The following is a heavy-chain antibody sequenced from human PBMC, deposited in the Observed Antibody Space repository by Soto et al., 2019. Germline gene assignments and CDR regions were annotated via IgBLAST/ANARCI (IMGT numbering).Heavy chain of an antibody. J-gene: IGHJ1*01. CDR2: IYYSGST. CDR3: ASKQTGYSSSWYFQH. Sequence: SETLSLTCTVSGGSISSSSYYWGWIRQPPGKGLEWIGSIYYSGSTYYNPSLKSRVTISVDTSKNQFSLKLSSVTAADTAVYYCASKQTGYSSSWYFQHWGQGTLVTVSS. V-gene: IGHV4-39*07. D-gene: IGHD6-13*01. CDR1: GGSISSSSYY.